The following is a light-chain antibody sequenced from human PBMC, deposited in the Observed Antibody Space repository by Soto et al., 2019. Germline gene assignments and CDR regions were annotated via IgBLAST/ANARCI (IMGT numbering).Light chain of an antibody. CDR2: DVA. Sequence: EIVLTLSPATLSLSPGETVTLSCRASQSVNNFLAWYIETPGQAPRLLIYDVATRATGIPARFSGSGSGTDFTLTISSLEPEDFAVYYCQQRSNWLITFGQGTRLEIK. V-gene: IGKV3-11*01. CDR1: QSVNNF. CDR3: QQRSNWLIT. J-gene: IGKJ5*01.